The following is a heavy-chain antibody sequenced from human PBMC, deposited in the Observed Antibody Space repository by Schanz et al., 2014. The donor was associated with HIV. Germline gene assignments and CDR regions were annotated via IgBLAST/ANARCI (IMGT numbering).Heavy chain of an antibody. V-gene: IGHV3-23*04. D-gene: IGHD1-26*01. J-gene: IGHJ1*01. CDR3: AKRGPYTGRYEYFQQ. CDR2: VGYGGDNT. Sequence: EVQLVESGGRLVKPGESLTLSCITSGFTLNGYSMNWVRQAPGKGLEWVSTVGYGGDNTYYADSVEGRFTISRDNSKNTVYLQMNSLRAEDTALYYCAKRGPYTGRYEYFQQWGQGTLVTVSS. CDR1: GFTLNGYS.